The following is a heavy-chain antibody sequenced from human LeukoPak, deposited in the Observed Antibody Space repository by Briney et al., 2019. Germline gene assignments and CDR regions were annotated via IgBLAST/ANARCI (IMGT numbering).Heavy chain of an antibody. Sequence: PGGSLRLSCTASGFTFGDYAMSWFRQAPGKGLEWVGFIRSKAYGGTTEYAASVKGRFTISRDDSKSIAYLQMNSLKTEDTAVYYCTRDPFLGYCSGGSCYRGYYYMDVWGKGTTVTVSS. CDR2: IRSKAYGGTT. CDR3: TRDPFLGYCSGGSCYRGYYYMDV. D-gene: IGHD2-15*01. V-gene: IGHV3-49*03. CDR1: GFTFGDYA. J-gene: IGHJ6*03.